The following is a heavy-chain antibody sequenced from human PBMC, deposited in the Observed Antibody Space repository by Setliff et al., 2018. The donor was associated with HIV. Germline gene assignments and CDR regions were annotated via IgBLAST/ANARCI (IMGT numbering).Heavy chain of an antibody. V-gene: IGHV4-38-2*01. J-gene: IGHJ5*02. CDR3: ARHGIVVVIAIPNWFDP. Sequence: PSETLSLTCAVSGYSISSGYYWGWIRQPPGKGLEWIGSIYHSGSTHYNASLKSRVTISVDTSKNQFSLKLTSVTAADTAVYYCARHGIVVVIAIPNWFDPWGQGTLVTVSS. D-gene: IGHD2-21*01. CDR2: IYHSGST. CDR1: GYSISSGYY.